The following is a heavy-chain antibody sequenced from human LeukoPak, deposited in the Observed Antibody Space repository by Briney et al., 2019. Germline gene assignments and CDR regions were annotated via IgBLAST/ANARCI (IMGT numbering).Heavy chain of an antibody. CDR3: ARGGSGSPWDYYYYYMDV. CDR2: IYHSGST. J-gene: IGHJ6*03. CDR1: GYSISSGYY. D-gene: IGHD3-10*01. V-gene: IGHV4-38-2*02. Sequence: SETLSLTCTVSGYSISSGYYWGWIRQPPGKGLEWIGSIYHSGSTYYNPSLKSRVTISVDTSNNQFSLKLSSVTAADTAVYYCARGGSGSPWDYYYYYMDVWGKGTTVTISS.